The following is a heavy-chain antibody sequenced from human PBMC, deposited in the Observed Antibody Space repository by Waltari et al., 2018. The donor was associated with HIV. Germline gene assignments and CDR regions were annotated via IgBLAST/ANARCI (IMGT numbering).Heavy chain of an antibody. Sequence: EVQLVDSGGGLVKPGGSLRLSCAAPGFTFRSYRLTWVRQAPGKGLEWVSSISSSSSYIYYADSVKGRFTISRDNAKNSLYLQMNSLRAEDTAVYYCARLAVAGTDCWGQGTTVTVSS. V-gene: IGHV3-21*01. CDR2: ISSSSSYI. D-gene: IGHD6-19*01. J-gene: IGHJ6*02. CDR1: GFTFRSYR. CDR3: ARLAVAGTDC.